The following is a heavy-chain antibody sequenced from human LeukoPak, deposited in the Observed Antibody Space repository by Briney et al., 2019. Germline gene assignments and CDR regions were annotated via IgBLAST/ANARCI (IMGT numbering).Heavy chain of an antibody. D-gene: IGHD1-26*01. CDR3: ARDQGGSYSYTDY. J-gene: IGHJ4*02. Sequence: PGGSLRLSCAASGFTFSNYAMSWVRQAPGKGLEWVSGTSGGGGDTSYADSVKGRFTISRDNSKNTLYLQMNSLRAEDTAVYYCARDQGGSYSYTDYWGQGTLVTVSS. V-gene: IGHV3-23*01. CDR1: GFTFSNYA. CDR2: TSGGGGDT.